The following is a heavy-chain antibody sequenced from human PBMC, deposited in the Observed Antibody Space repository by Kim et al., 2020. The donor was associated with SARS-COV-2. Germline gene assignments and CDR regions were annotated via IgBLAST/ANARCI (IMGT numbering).Heavy chain of an antibody. D-gene: IGHD3-22*01. V-gene: IGHV1-24*01. Sequence: ASVKVSCKVSGYTLTELSMHWVRQAPGKGLEWMGGFDPEDGETIYAQKFQGRVTMTEDTSTDTAYMELSSLRSEDTAVYYCATTTPLKKYYYDSSPPANWFDPWGQGTLVPVSS. CDR3: ATTTPLKKYYYDSSPPANWFDP. CDR2: FDPEDGET. J-gene: IGHJ5*02. CDR1: GYTLTELS.